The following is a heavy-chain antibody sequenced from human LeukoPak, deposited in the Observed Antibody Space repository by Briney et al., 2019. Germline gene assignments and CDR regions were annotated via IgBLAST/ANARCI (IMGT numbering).Heavy chain of an antibody. CDR1: GFTFSNYG. Sequence: GGSLRLSCAASGFTFSNYGMHWVRQAPGKGLEGVAVISYDGSNKYYADSVQGRFTISRDNSKNTLYLQMNSLRAEDTAVYYCAKAVTVTTPKATYYYYMDVWGKGTTVTISS. CDR3: AKAVTVTTPKATYYYYMDV. CDR2: ISYDGSNK. D-gene: IGHD4-17*01. J-gene: IGHJ6*03. V-gene: IGHV3-30*18.